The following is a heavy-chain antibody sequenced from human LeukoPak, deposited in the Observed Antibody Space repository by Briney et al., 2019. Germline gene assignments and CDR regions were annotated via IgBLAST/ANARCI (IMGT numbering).Heavy chain of an antibody. J-gene: IGHJ5*02. CDR1: GGSFSGYY. Sequence: KPSETLSPTCAVYGGSFSGYYWSWSRQPPGKGLEWIGEINHSGSTNYNPSLKSRVTISVDTSKNQFSLKLSSVTAADTAVYYCARWTPIAVVTVAYWFDPWGQGTLVTVSS. V-gene: IGHV4-34*01. CDR3: ARWTPIAVVTVAYWFDP. CDR2: INHSGST. D-gene: IGHD2-21*02.